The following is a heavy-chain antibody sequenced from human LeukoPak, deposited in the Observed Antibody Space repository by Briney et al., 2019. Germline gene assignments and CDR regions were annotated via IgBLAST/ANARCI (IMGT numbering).Heavy chain of an antibody. J-gene: IGHJ6*03. V-gene: IGHV4-59*01. D-gene: IGHD3-10*01. Sequence: SETLSLTCTVSGGSISSYYWSWIRQPPGKGLERIGYIYYSGSTNYNPSLKSRVTISVDTSKNQFSLKLSSVTAADTAVYYCARIYVDYYGSGSYYYYYYYYMDVWGKGTTVTISS. CDR1: GGSISSYY. CDR3: ARIYVDYYGSGSYYYYYYYYMDV. CDR2: IYYSGST.